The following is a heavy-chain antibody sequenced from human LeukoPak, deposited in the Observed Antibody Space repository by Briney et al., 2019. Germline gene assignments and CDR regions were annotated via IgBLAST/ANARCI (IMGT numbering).Heavy chain of an antibody. CDR2: IIPIFGTA. D-gene: IGHD3-10*01. CDR3: ARRITMVRGVTTDNWFDP. CDR1: GGTFSSYA. V-gene: IGHV1-69*13. J-gene: IGHJ5*02. Sequence: ASVKVSCKASGGTFSSYAISWVRQAPGQGLEWMGGIIPIFGTANYAQKFQGRVTITADESTSTAYMELCSLRSADTAVYYCARRITMVRGVTTDNWFDPWGQGTLVTVSS.